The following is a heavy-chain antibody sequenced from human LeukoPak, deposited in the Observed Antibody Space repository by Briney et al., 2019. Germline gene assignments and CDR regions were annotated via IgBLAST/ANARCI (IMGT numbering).Heavy chain of an antibody. D-gene: IGHD3-9*01. J-gene: IGHJ4*02. CDR2: IYYSGST. CDR1: GGSISSYY. CDR3: ARGGFAISTPDY. V-gene: IGHV4-59*01. Sequence: SETLSLTCTVSGGSISSYYWSWIRQPPGKGLEWIGYIYYSGSTNYNPSLKSRVTISVDTSKNQFSLKLSSVTAADTAVYYCARGGFAISTPDYWGQGTLVTVSS.